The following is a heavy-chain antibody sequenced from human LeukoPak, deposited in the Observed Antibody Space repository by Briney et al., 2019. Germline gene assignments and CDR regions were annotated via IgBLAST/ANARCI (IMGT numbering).Heavy chain of an antibody. J-gene: IGHJ4*02. Sequence: ASVKVSCKASGFTFTSSAMQWVRQARGQRLEWIGWIVVGSGNTNYAQKFQERVTITRDMSTSTAYMELGSLRSEDSAVYYCAAANGYSSSWYHTDYWGQGTLVTVSS. V-gene: IGHV1-58*02. CDR2: IVVGSGNT. CDR1: GFTFTSSA. D-gene: IGHD6-13*01. CDR3: AAANGYSSSWYHTDY.